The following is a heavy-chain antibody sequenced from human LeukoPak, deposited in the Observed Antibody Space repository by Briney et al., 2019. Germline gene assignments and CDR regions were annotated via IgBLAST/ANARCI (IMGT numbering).Heavy chain of an antibody. CDR2: ISGSGGTT. CDR3: AKLGCSTTSCYANC. V-gene: IGHV3-23*01. D-gene: IGHD2-2*01. J-gene: IGHJ4*02. Sequence: PGGSLRLSCAASGFTFSSYAMSWVRQAPGKGLEWVSAISGSGGTTYYADSVKGRFTISRDNSKNTLYLQLNSLRAEDTALYFCAKLGCSTTSCYANCWGQGTLVTVSS. CDR1: GFTFSSYA.